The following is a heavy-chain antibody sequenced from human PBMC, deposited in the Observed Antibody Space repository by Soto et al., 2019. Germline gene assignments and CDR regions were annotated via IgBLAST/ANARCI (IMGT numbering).Heavy chain of an antibody. CDR1: GGTFSSYA. D-gene: IGHD3-10*01. V-gene: IGHV1-69*13. CDR3: ARVYYYGSGSYYNPPVYYYYYGMDV. Sequence: ASVKVSCKASGGTFSSYAISWVRQAPGQGLEWMGGIIPIFGTANYAQKFQGRVTITADESASTAYMELSSLRSEDTAVYYCARVYYYGSGSYYNPPVYYYYYGMDVWGQGTTVTVSS. J-gene: IGHJ6*02. CDR2: IIPIFGTA.